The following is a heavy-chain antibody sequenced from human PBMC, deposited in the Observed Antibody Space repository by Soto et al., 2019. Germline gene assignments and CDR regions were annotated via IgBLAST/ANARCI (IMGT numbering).Heavy chain of an antibody. D-gene: IGHD3-10*01. V-gene: IGHV1-69*13. CDR2: IFPIFPTA. Sequence: GASVKVSCKDSGGRISRYAISWVRQAPGQGKERILSIFPIFPTANYAHNFHARVSITADQSTSTAYMELSSLSSEDTAVYYFARVPPFHNSLLSVPRRYFFDYSGQRSLVTVSS. CDR3: ARVPPFHNSLLSVPRRYFFDY. CDR1: GGRISRYA. J-gene: IGHJ4*01.